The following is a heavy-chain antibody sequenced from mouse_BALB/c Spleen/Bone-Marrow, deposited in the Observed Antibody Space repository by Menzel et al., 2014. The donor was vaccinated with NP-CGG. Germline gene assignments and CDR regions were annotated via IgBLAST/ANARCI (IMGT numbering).Heavy chain of an antibody. CDR1: GYTFTSYI. CDR2: INPYNDGT. Sequence: VQLQQSGPELVKPGASVKMSCKASGYTFTSYILHWVKQKPGQGLEWIGYINPYNDGTKYNEKFKGKATLTSDKFSGATYMELSSLTSEDSAVYYCARGGGHYFDYWGQGTTLTVSS. J-gene: IGHJ2*01. CDR3: ARGGGHYFDY. V-gene: IGHV1-14*01.